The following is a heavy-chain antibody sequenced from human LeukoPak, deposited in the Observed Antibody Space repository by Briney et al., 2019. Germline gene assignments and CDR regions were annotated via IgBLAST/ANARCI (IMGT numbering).Heavy chain of an antibody. D-gene: IGHD3/OR15-3a*01. V-gene: IGHV4-39*07. Sequence: SETLSLTCTVSGDSISSGNYYWGWIRQPPGKGLEWIASINYSGNSQYNPSLPSRVTISVATSKNQFSLKLTSVTAADTAVYYCASMDAADYFDYWGQGTLVTVSS. CDR2: INYSGNS. CDR1: GDSISSGNYY. J-gene: IGHJ4*02. CDR3: ASMDAADYFDY.